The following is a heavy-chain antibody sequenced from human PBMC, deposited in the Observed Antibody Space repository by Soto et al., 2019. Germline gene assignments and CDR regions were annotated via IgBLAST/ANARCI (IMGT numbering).Heavy chain of an antibody. CDR3: ARRSKSQSGSYSYYYYGMDV. CDR2: INPNSGGT. V-gene: IGHV1-2*02. CDR1: GYTFTGYY. Sequence: VASVKVSCKASGYTFTGYYMHWVRQAPGQGLEWMGWINPNSGGTKYAQKFQGRVTMTRDTSISTAYMELSRLRSDDTAVYYCARRSKSQSGSYSYYYYGMDVWGQGTTVTVSS. D-gene: IGHD1-26*01. J-gene: IGHJ6*02.